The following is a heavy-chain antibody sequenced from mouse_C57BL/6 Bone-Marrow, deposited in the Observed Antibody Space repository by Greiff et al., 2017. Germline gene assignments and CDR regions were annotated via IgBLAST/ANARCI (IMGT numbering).Heavy chain of an antibody. CDR3: ERGYAYPAWFAY. CDR2: IYPGSGST. D-gene: IGHD6-5*01. J-gene: IGHJ3*01. Sequence: VQLQQPGAELVKPGASVKMSCKASGYTFTSYWITWVKQRPGQGLEWIGDIYPGSGSTNYNEKFKSKATLTVDTSSSTAYMQLSSLTSEDSAVYYCERGYAYPAWFAYWGQGTLVTVSA. V-gene: IGHV1-55*01. CDR1: GYTFTSYW.